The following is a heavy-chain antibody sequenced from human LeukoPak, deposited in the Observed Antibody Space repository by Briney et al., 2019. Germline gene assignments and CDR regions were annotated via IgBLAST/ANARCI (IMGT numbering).Heavy chain of an antibody. V-gene: IGHV5-10-1*01. CDR3: AGPYSSSSPYYYGMDV. J-gene: IGHJ6*02. CDR1: GYSFTSYW. D-gene: IGHD6-6*01. Sequence: GESLKISCKGSGYSFTSYWISWVRQMPGKGLEWMGKIDPSDSYTKYSPSFQGHVTISVDKSINTAYLQWSSLKASDTAIYYCAGPYSSSSPYYYGMDVWGQGTTVTVSS. CDR2: IDPSDSYT.